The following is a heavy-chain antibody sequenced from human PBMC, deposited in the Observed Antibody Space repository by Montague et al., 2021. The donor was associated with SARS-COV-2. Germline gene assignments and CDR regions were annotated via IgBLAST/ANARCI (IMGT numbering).Heavy chain of an antibody. CDR1: GFSLSTSGMC. CDR2: IYYSGST. Sequence: LVKPTQTLTLTCTFSGFSLSTSGMCVSWIRQPPGKGLEWIGYIYYSGSTNYNPSLKSRVTISVDTSKNQFSLKLSSVTAADTAVYYCARVVAAAGTPVFDYWGQGTLVAVSS. D-gene: IGHD6-13*01. CDR3: ARVVAAAGTPVFDY. V-gene: IGHV4-61*08. J-gene: IGHJ4*02.